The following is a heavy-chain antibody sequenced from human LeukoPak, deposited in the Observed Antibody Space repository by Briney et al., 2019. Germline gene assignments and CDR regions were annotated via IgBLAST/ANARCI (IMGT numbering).Heavy chain of an antibody. CDR1: GGSISSGGYY. Sequence: SQTLSLTCTVSGGSISSGGYYWSWIRQHPGKGLEWIGYIYYSGSTYYNPSLKSRVTISVDTSKNQFSLKLSSVTAADTAVYYCARGEVEGYYGSGSYYKGSDAFDIWGQGTMVTVSS. D-gene: IGHD3-10*01. V-gene: IGHV4-31*03. CDR3: ARGEVEGYYGSGSYYKGSDAFDI. J-gene: IGHJ3*02. CDR2: IYYSGST.